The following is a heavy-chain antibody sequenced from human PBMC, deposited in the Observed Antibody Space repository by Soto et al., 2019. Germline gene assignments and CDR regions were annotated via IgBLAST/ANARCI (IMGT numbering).Heavy chain of an antibody. Sequence: QVKLIQSGAEVKKPGASVKVSCKASGYTFSSYGISWLRQAPGQGLEWMGWIRAYTGDTAYAQKVQGRVTLTTDTSTSTAYMEVRSLRSDDTAGYYCVRDVLEHRRFIYAYPNGGQGTRVTVSA. CDR3: VRDVLEHRRFIYAYPN. J-gene: IGHJ4*02. CDR2: IRAYTGDT. D-gene: IGHD3-3*01. CDR1: GYTFSSYG. V-gene: IGHV1-18*01.